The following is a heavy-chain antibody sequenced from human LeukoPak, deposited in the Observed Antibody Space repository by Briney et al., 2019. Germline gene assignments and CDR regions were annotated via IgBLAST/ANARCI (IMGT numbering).Heavy chain of an antibody. D-gene: IGHD3-9*01. Sequence: GESLKISCKGSGYSFTSYWIGWVRQMPGKGLEWMGIIYPGDSDTRYSPSFQGQVTISADKSISTAYLQWSSLKASDTAMYYCARAPRDYYDMLTGYYPLGMDVWGQGTLVTVSS. J-gene: IGHJ4*02. CDR3: ARAPRDYYDMLTGYYPLGMDV. V-gene: IGHV5-51*01. CDR2: IYPGDSDT. CDR1: GYSFTSYW.